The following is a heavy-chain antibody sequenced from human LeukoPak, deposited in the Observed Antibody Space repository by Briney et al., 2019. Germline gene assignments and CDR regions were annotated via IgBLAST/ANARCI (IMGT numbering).Heavy chain of an antibody. J-gene: IGHJ4*02. CDR3: ARGGYYYDSSGYSNY. D-gene: IGHD3-22*01. V-gene: IGHV1-2*02. CDR1: GYTFTGYY. Sequence: GASVKVSCKASGYTFTGYYMHWVRQAPRQGLEWMGWINPNSGGTNYAQKFQGRVTMTRDTSISTAYMELSRLRSDDTAVYYCARGGYYYDSSGYSNYWGQGTLVTVSS. CDR2: INPNSGGT.